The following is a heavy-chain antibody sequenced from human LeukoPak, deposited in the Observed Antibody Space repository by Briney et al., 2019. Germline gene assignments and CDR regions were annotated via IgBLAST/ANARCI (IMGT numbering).Heavy chain of an antibody. Sequence: SLSPAASLLAFIIYSMNAVRQAPRRGQGWVSYISSSSITIYYADSVKGRFTSSRYNAKNSLYLQMNSRRDEETAVYYCARDVGWELLGFNWFDPWGQGTLGTVSS. J-gene: IGHJ5*02. V-gene: IGHV3-48*02. D-gene: IGHD1-26*01. CDR1: LLAFIIYS. CDR3: ARDVGWELLGFNWFDP. CDR2: ISSSSITI.